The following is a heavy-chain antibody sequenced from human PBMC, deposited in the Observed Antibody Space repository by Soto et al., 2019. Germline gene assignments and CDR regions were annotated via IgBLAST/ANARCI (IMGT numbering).Heavy chain of an antibody. CDR1: GVSISSGGYS. Sequence: QLQLQESGSGLVKPSETLSLTCAVSGVSISSGGYSWSWIRQPPGKGLEWIAYIYAHGRTSYIPSLNRPVTMSVDGAKNQCSQKLGSVTAADSAVYYCARHYSNYYFDFWGQGILVTVSS. CDR3: ARHYSNYYFDF. D-gene: IGHD4-4*01. CDR2: IYAHGRT. V-gene: IGHV4-30-2*01. J-gene: IGHJ4*02.